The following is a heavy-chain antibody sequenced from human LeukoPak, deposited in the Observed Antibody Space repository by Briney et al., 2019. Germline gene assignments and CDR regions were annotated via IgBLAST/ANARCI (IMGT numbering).Heavy chain of an antibody. CDR3: ARDLISGYKPLGDDY. CDR2: IIPIFGTA. D-gene: IGHD3-22*01. CDR1: GGTFSSYA. J-gene: IGHJ4*02. Sequence: SVKVSCKASGGTFSSYAISWVRQAPGQGLEWMGRIIPIFGTANYAQKFQGRVTITTDESTSTAYMELSSLRSEDTAVYYCARDLISGYKPLGDDYWGQGTRVTVSS. V-gene: IGHV1-69*05.